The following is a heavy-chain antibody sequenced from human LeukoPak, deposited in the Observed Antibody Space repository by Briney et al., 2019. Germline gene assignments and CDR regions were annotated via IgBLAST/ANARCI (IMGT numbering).Heavy chain of an antibody. Sequence: GESLQISCKASGYSFTSYWIAWVRQMPGKGLEWMGIIYPGDSDTRYSPSFQGQVTISADKSISTAYLQWSSLKASDTAMYYCARHRGYNYGSYAFGIWGQGTMVTVSS. J-gene: IGHJ3*02. D-gene: IGHD5-18*01. CDR1: GYSFTSYW. CDR2: IYPGDSDT. V-gene: IGHV5-51*01. CDR3: ARHRGYNYGSYAFGI.